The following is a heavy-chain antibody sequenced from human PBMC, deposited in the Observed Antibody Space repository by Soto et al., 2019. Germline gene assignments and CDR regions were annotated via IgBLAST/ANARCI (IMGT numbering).Heavy chain of an antibody. CDR3: ASQSFKRWELLISPYYYYYYGMDV. V-gene: IGHV1-18*01. Sequence: QVQLVQSGAEVKKPGASVKVSCKASGYTFTSYGISWVRQAPGQGLEWMGWISAYNGNTNYAQKLQGRVTMTTDTATSTAYMELRSLRSDDTAVYYCASQSFKRWELLISPYYYYYYGMDVWGQGTTVTVSS. J-gene: IGHJ6*02. D-gene: IGHD1-26*01. CDR2: ISAYNGNT. CDR1: GYTFTSYG.